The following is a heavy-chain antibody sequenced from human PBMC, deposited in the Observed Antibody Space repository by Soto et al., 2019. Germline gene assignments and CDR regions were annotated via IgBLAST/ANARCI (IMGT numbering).Heavy chain of an antibody. CDR1: GYTFTAYH. J-gene: IGHJ6*02. Sequence: QVRLVQSGAEVKEPGDSVRVSCEASGYTFTAYHIHWVRQAPGQGLEWMGWINPKFGDTGYAQDFQGRVSMTSDMSISAFYMELRRLTSDDTAIYYCARNMDYYYVRGSGIGHGVWCQGTTVTVFS. D-gene: IGHD3-10*02. CDR2: INPKFGDT. V-gene: IGHV1-2*02. CDR3: ARNMDYYYVRGSGIGHGV.